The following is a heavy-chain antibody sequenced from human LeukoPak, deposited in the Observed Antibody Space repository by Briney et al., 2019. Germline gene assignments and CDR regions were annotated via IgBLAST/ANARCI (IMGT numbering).Heavy chain of an antibody. Sequence: SETLSLTCAVSGGSISSSNWWSWVRQPPGKGLEWIGEIYHSGSTNYNPPLKSRVTISVDKSKNQFSLKLSSVTAADTAVYYCARGPYYYDSSGYPYDYYGMDVWGQGTTVTVSS. CDR3: ARGPYYYDSSGYPYDYYGMDV. J-gene: IGHJ6*02. CDR1: GGSISSSNW. CDR2: IYHSGST. V-gene: IGHV4-4*02. D-gene: IGHD3-22*01.